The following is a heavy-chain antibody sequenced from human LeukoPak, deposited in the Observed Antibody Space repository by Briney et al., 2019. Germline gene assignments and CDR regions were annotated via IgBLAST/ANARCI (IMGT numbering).Heavy chain of an antibody. V-gene: IGHV3-23*01. D-gene: IGHD3-22*01. J-gene: IGHJ4*02. CDR3: AKDLMADSSGYYFDY. Sequence: GGSLRLSCAASGFIFSSYAMSWVRQAPGKGLEWVSAISGSGGSTYYADSVKGRFTISRDNSKNTLYLQMNSLRAEDTAVYYCAKDLMADSSGYYFDYWGQGTLVTVSS. CDR2: ISGSGGST. CDR1: GFIFSSYA.